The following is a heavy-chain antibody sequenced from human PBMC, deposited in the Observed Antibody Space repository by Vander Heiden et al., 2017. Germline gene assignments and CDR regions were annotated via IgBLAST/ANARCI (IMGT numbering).Heavy chain of an antibody. Sequence: QVQLVQSGAEVKKPGASVKVSCKASGYTFTSYAMHWVRQAPGQRLEWMGWINAGNGNTKYSQKFQGRVTITRDTSASTAYMELSSLRSEDTAVYYCARGGLRYVDWLPWLGGMDVWGQGTTVTVSS. CDR1: GYTFTSYA. V-gene: IGHV1-3*01. J-gene: IGHJ6*02. CDR3: ARGGLRYVDWLPWLGGMDV. D-gene: IGHD3-9*01. CDR2: INAGNGNT.